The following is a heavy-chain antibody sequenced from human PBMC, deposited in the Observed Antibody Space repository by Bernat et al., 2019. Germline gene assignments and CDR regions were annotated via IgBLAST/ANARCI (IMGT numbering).Heavy chain of an antibody. CDR2: INHSGST. CDR1: GESFSTYY. CDR3: ARGASKTWFDH. V-gene: IGHV4-34*02. Sequence: QVQLQQWGAGLLKPSETLSLTCAVYGESFSTYYWSWIRQPPGKGLEWIGEINHSGSTNYNPSLKSRVTISVDTSKNQFSLKLSSVTAADTDVYYCARGASKTWFDHWGQGTLVTVSS. J-gene: IGHJ5*02.